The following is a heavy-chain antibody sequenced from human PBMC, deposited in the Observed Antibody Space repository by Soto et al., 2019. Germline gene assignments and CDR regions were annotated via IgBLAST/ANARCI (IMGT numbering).Heavy chain of an antibody. CDR1: GFRVINTY. J-gene: IGHJ6*03. Sequence: EVQLVQAGGGVVQPGGSLRRSCPASGFRVINTYLSWVRQAPGKGLEWVSVIYRGGSTYYEDSVKGRFTISRDNSKNTLYLQMNSLRAEETAVYYCARDSTAYYYMDVWGKGATVTVSS. D-gene: IGHD2-2*01. CDR2: IYRGGST. V-gene: IGHV3-66*01. CDR3: ARDSTAYYYMDV.